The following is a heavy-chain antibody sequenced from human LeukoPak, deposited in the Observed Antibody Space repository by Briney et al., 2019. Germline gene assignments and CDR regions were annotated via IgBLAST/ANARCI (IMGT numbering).Heavy chain of an antibody. D-gene: IGHD4-11*01. CDR2: FDPEDGET. J-gene: IGHJ3*02. CDR3: ATGSNYLSAGAFDI. CDR1: GYTLTELS. Sequence: ASVNVSCKVSGYTLTELSMHWVRQAPGKGLEWMGGFDPEDGETIYAQKFQGRVTMTEDTSTDTAYMELSSLRSEDTAVYYCATGSNYLSAGAFDIWGQVTMVTVSS. V-gene: IGHV1-24*01.